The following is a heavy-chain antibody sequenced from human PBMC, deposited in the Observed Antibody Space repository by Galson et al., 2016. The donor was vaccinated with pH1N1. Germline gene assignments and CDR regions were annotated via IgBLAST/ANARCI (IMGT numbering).Heavy chain of an antibody. J-gene: IGHJ4*02. Sequence: SLRLSCAASGFTFSSYWMCWVRQAPGKGLEWVANIKQDGSEKYYVDSVKGRFTISRDNAKNSLYLQMNSLRAEDTAVYYCASYSSGWYDSFDYWGQGTLVTVSS. V-gene: IGHV3-7*01. CDR1: GFTFSSYW. CDR3: ASYSSGWYDSFDY. CDR2: IKQDGSEK. D-gene: IGHD6-19*01.